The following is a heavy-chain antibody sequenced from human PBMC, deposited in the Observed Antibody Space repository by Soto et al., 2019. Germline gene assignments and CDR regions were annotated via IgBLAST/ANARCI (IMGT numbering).Heavy chain of an antibody. CDR1: SGSISYYY. CDR2: IYYSGNT. Sequence: PSETLSLTCTVSSGSISYYYWGWIRQPPGKGLEWIGSIYYSGNTHYNPSLKSRVTISVDTSMNQFSLNLDSVTAVDSAVYYCVRGGYVHAFDYWGQGALVTVSS. D-gene: IGHD5-12*01. CDR3: VRGGYVHAFDY. J-gene: IGHJ4*02. V-gene: IGHV4-59*01.